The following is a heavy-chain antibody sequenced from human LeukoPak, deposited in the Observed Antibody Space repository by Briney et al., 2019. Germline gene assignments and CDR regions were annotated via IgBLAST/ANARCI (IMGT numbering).Heavy chain of an antibody. CDR1: GFTFNTDA. CDR2: ISWSGGDT. Sequence: GGSLRLSCAASGFTFNTDAMTWVRQAPGKGLQWVSAISWSGGDTYYVDSVKGRFTISRDNSKNMMYLQMNSLRAEDTAVYYCARDSSGWSKNYWGQGTLVTVSS. J-gene: IGHJ4*02. CDR3: ARDSSGWSKNY. V-gene: IGHV3-23*01. D-gene: IGHD6-19*01.